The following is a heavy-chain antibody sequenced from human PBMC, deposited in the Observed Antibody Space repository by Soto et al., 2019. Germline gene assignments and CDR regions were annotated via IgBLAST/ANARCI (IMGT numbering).Heavy chain of an antibody. J-gene: IGHJ3*02. Sequence: QVQLVQSGAEVKKPGSSVKVSCKASGGTFSSYTISWVRQAPRQGLEWMGRIIPILGIANYAQKFQGRVTMTADKSTSTAYMELSSLRSEDTAVYYCARDYGDYRDAFDIWGQGTMVTVSS. CDR2: IIPILGIA. D-gene: IGHD4-17*01. V-gene: IGHV1-69*08. CDR3: ARDYGDYRDAFDI. CDR1: GGTFSSYT.